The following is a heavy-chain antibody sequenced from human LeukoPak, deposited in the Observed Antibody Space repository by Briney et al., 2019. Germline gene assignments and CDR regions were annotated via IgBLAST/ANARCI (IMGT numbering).Heavy chain of an antibody. Sequence: PVDVSCKASGGTFSSYAISWVRQAPGQGLEWMGGIIPIFGTANYAQKFQGRVTITADESTSTAYMELSSLRSEDTAVYYCARDLGYGDNHWGQGTLVTVSS. J-gene: IGHJ5*02. V-gene: IGHV1-69*01. D-gene: IGHD4-17*01. CDR1: GGTFSSYA. CDR2: IIPIFGTA. CDR3: ARDLGYGDNH.